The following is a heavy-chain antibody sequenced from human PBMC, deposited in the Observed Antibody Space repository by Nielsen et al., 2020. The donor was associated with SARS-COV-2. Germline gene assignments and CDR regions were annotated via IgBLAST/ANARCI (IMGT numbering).Heavy chain of an antibody. Sequence: GGSLRLSCAASGFTFSRYAMSWVRQAPGKGLEWVSAISGSGGSTYYADSVKGRFTISRDNSKNTLYLQMNSLRAEDTAVYYCAKGSRLLRFLELAYFDYWGQGTLVTVSS. D-gene: IGHD3-3*01. CDR2: ISGSGGST. CDR3: AKGSRLLRFLELAYFDY. V-gene: IGHV3-23*01. J-gene: IGHJ4*02. CDR1: GFTFSRYA.